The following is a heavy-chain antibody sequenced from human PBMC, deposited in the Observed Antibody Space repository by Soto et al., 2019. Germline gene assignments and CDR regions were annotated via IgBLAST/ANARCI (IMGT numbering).Heavy chain of an antibody. D-gene: IGHD2-2*01. J-gene: IGHJ6*02. Sequence: QVQLVQSGAEVKKPGASVKVSCKASGYTFTSYGISWVRQAPGQGLEWMGWISAYNGNTNYAQKLQGRVTMTTDTATSTAYMELRSLISDDTAVYYCARDKGYCISTSCYAGTYYYGMDVWGQGTTVTVSS. CDR3: ARDKGYCISTSCYAGTYYYGMDV. CDR2: ISAYNGNT. V-gene: IGHV1-18*01. CDR1: GYTFTSYG.